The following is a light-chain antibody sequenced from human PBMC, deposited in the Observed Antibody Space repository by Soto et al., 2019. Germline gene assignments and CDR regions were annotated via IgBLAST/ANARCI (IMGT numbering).Light chain of an antibody. CDR3: QQRSNCPRGT. Sequence: ELVLTQSPGTLSLSPGARATLSCGASQSVRNRRLAWFQQKPGQPPRSLIYDASTRATATTVRFSGSGSGTDYTLTTISREPEEVAVNYCQQRSNCPRGTFGPGTKVDIK. CDR1: QSVRNRR. J-gene: IGKJ3*01. CDR2: DAS. V-gene: IGKV3D-20*02.